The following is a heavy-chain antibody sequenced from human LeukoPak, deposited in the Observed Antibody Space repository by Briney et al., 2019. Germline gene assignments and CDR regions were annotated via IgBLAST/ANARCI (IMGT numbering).Heavy chain of an antibody. CDR2: INPNSGGT. Sequence: ASVKVSCKASGYTFTGYYMHWVRQAPGQGLEWMGWINPNSGGTNYAQKFQGRVTMTRDTSISSAYMELSRLRSDDTAVYYCAREEWTWGTGIDYWGQGTLVTVSS. CDR3: AREEWTWGTGIDY. V-gene: IGHV1-2*02. D-gene: IGHD3-10*01. J-gene: IGHJ4*02. CDR1: GYTFTGYY.